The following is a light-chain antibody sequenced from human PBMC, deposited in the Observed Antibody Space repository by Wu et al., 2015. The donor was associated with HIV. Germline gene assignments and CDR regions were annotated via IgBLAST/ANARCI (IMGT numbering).Light chain of an antibody. Sequence: EIVLTQSPGTLPLSPGERATLSCRASQSVRSSDLAWYKHKRGQAPRLLIYDASSRATGIPDRFSGSGSGTDFTLTIYRLEPEDFAVYYCQQYGSSPITFGQGTRLEIK. CDR1: QSVRSSD. CDR3: QQYGSSPIT. J-gene: IGKJ5*01. V-gene: IGKV3-20*01. CDR2: DAS.